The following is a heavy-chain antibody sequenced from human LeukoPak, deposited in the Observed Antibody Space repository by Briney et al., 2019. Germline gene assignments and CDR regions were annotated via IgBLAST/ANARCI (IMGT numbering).Heavy chain of an antibody. CDR1: GFTFSRYW. CDR2: IKEDGSDK. J-gene: IGHJ5*02. Sequence: GGSLRLSCTASGFTFSRYWMTWVRQAPGKGLEWVAAIKEDGSDKYYVDYVKGRFTISRDNAKNSLYLEMNSLRAEDTAVYYCARDDHSGGRRFDTWGQGTLVTVSS. D-gene: IGHD6-19*01. V-gene: IGHV3-7*01. CDR3: ARDDHSGGRRFDT.